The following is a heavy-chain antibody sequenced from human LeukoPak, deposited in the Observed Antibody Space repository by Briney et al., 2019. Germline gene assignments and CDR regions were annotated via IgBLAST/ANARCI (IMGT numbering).Heavy chain of an antibody. V-gene: IGHV4-34*01. CDR3: ARRGYSYANRGNWFDP. J-gene: IGHJ5*02. Sequence: SETLSLTCAVYGGSFSGYYWSWTRQPPGKGLEWIGEINHSGSTNYNPSLKSRVTISVDTSKNQFSLKLSSVTAADTAVYYCARRGYSYANRGNWFDPWGQGTLVTVSS. CDR2: INHSGST. D-gene: IGHD5-18*01. CDR1: GGSFSGYY.